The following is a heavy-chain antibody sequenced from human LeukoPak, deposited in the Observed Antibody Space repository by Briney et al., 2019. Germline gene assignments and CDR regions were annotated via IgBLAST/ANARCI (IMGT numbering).Heavy chain of an antibody. D-gene: IGHD4-17*01. V-gene: IGHV1-46*01. CDR2: INPSGGST. CDR3: ARDLDYGDYGHYYYGMDV. Sequence: GASVKVSCKASGYTFTSYYMHWVRQAPGQGLEWMGIINPSGGSTSYAQKFQGRVTITRDTSTSTVYMELSSLRSEDTAVYYCARDLDYGDYGHYYYGMDVWGQGTTVTVSS. CDR1: GYTFTSYY. J-gene: IGHJ6*02.